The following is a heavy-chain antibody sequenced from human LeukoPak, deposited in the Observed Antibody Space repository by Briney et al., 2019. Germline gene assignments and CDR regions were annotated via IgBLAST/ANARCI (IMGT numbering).Heavy chain of an antibody. J-gene: IGHJ5*02. CDR2: INHSGST. V-gene: IGHV4-34*01. CDR1: GGSFSGYY. CDR3: ARGEGWFDP. Sequence: SETLSLTCAVYGGSFSGYYWSWIRQPPGKGLEWIGEINHSGSTNHNPSLKSRVTISVDTSKNQFSLKLSSVTAADTAVYYCARGEGWFDPWGQGTLVTVSS.